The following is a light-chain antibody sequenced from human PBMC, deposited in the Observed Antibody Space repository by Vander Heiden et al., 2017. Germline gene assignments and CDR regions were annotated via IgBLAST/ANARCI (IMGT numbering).Light chain of an antibody. CDR2: KAS. CDR1: QSISSW. V-gene: IGKV1-5*03. CDR3: QQYNSYSRT. J-gene: IGKJ2*01. Sequence: IQLTQSPSTLSASVGDRVTITCRASQSISSWLAWHQQKRGKAPKLLIYKASSVESGVPSRFSGSGSGTEFTLTISSLQPDDFATYYCQQYNSYSRTFGQGTKLEIK.